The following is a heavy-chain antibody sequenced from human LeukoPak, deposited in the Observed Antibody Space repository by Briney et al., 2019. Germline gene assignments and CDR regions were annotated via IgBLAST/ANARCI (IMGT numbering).Heavy chain of an antibody. CDR2: IRYDGSNK. D-gene: IGHD5-18*01. V-gene: IGHV3-30*02. Sequence: PGGSLRLSCAASGFTFSSYGMHWVRQAPGKGLEWVAFIRYDGSNKYYADSVKGRFTISRDNSKNTLYLQMNSLRAEDTAVYYCARDRSSYGLGRAGIDYWGQGTLVTVSS. CDR3: ARDRSSYGLGRAGIDY. J-gene: IGHJ4*02. CDR1: GFTFSSYG.